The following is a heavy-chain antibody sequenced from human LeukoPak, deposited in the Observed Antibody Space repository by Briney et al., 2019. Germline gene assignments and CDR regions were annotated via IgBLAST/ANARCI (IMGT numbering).Heavy chain of an antibody. D-gene: IGHD3-3*02. V-gene: IGHV1-2*02. CDR2: INPNSGGT. Sequence: ASVKVSCKASGYTFTGYYIHWVRQAPGQGLEWMGWINPNSGGTNYAQKFQGRVTMTRDTSISTAYMELSSLTSDDTAVYYCAREGLAEPDTNWFDPWGQGTLVSVSS. CDR1: GYTFTGYY. CDR3: AREGLAEPDTNWFDP. J-gene: IGHJ5*02.